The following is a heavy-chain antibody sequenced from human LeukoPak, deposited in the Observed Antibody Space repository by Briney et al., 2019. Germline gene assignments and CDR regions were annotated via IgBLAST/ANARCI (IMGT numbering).Heavy chain of an antibody. J-gene: IGHJ1*01. CDR1: GGSISSGSYY. CDR2: INRSGST. V-gene: IGHV4-39*07. Sequence: PSETLSLTCTVSGGSISSGSYYWSWIRQPPGKGLEWIGEINRSGSTNYNPSLKSRVTISVDTSKNQFSLKLSSVTAADTAVYYCARYPGWNSDEYFQHWGQGTLVTVSS. D-gene: IGHD1-7*01. CDR3: ARYPGWNSDEYFQH.